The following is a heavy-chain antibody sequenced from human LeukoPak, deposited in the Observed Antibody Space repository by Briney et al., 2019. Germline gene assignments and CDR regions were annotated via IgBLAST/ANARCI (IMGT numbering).Heavy chain of an antibody. V-gene: IGHV3-23*01. D-gene: IGHD3-10*01. CDR2: ISGSGGST. CDR3: AKFPGYYGSGSYSRAFDY. J-gene: IGHJ4*02. Sequence: GGSLRLSCAASGFTFSSYAMSRVRQAPGKGLEWVSAISGSGGSTYYADSVKGRFTISRDNSKNTLYLQMNSLRAEDTAVYYCAKFPGYYGSGSYSRAFDYWGQGTLVTVSS. CDR1: GFTFSSYA.